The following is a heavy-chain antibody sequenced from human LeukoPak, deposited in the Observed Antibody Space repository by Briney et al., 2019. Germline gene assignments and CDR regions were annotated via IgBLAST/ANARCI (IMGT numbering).Heavy chain of an antibody. CDR2: IYYSGST. J-gene: IGHJ3*02. Sequence: SETLSLTCTVSGGSISSSSYYWGWIRQPPGKGLEWIGSIYYSGSTYYNPSLKSRVTISVDTSKNQFSLKLSSVTAADTAVYYFARLAVVAAFDIWSQGTMVTVSS. CDR1: GGSISSSSYY. D-gene: IGHD2-2*01. CDR3: ARLAVVAAFDI. V-gene: IGHV4-39*01.